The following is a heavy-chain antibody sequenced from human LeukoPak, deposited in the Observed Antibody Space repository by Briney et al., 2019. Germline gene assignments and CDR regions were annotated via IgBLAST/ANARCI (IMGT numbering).Heavy chain of an antibody. CDR2: IYYSGST. Sequence: GSLRLSCAASGFTFSSYAMSWIRQPPGKGLEWIGYIYYSGSTNYNPSLKSRVTISVDTSKNQFSLKLNSVTAADTAVYYCARELKVGNTGYYFDYWGQGTPVTVSS. CDR3: ARELKVGNTGYYFDY. V-gene: IGHV4-59*01. J-gene: IGHJ4*02. D-gene: IGHD2/OR15-2a*01. CDR1: GFTFSSYA.